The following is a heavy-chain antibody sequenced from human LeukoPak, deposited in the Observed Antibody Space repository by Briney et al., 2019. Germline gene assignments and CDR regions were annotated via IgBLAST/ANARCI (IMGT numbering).Heavy chain of an antibody. Sequence: PSETLSLTCTVSGGSISSSSYYWGWIRQPPGKGLEWIGSIYYSGSTYYNPSLKSRVTISVDTSKNQFSLKLSSVTATDTAVYYCASLSSIAARPGGYYFDYWGQETLVTVSS. J-gene: IGHJ4*02. CDR3: ASLSSIAARPGGYYFDY. D-gene: IGHD6-6*01. CDR2: IYYSGST. CDR1: GGSISSSSYY. V-gene: IGHV4-39*07.